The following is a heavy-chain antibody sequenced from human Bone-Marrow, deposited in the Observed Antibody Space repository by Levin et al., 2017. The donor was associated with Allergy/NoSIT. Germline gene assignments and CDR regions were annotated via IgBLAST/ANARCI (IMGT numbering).Heavy chain of an antibody. CDR3: ARGGSPSDRIWESYRYTGGRYMDV. V-gene: IGHV4-34*01. J-gene: IGHJ6*03. CDR1: GESLSGYY. CDR2: IHHSGGT. D-gene: IGHD3-16*02. Sequence: SETLSLTCAVYGESLSGYYWSWIRQPPGKGLEWIGEIHHSGGTNHNPSLKSRVTMSVDTSKNQFSLKLSSVTAAATAVYYCARGGSPSDRIWESYRYTGGRYMDVWGKGTTVTVSS.